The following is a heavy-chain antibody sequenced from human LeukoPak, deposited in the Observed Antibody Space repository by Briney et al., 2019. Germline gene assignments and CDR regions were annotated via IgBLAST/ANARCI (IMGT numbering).Heavy chain of an antibody. J-gene: IGHJ6*02. CDR1: GGSFSGYY. Sequence: KASETLSLTCAVYGGSFSGYYWSWIRQPPGKGLEWIGEINHSGSTNYNPSLKSRVTISVDTSKNQFSLKLSSVTAADTAVYYCVGKSWYYYYGMDVWGQGTTVTVSS. CDR2: INHSGST. CDR3: VGKSWYYYYGMDV. V-gene: IGHV4-34*01. D-gene: IGHD6-13*01.